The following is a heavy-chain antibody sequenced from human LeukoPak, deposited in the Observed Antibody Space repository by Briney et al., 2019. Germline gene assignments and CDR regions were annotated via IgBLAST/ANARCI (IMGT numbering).Heavy chain of an antibody. V-gene: IGHV3-74*01. CDR3: VSSYCSGGSCYSASGY. D-gene: IGHD2-15*01. CDR1: GFTFSSYW. J-gene: IGHJ4*02. Sequence: PGGSLRLSCAASGFTFSSYWMHWVRQAPGKGLGWVSRINNDGSSTSYADSGKGRFTISRDNAKNTLYLQMNSLRAEDTAVYYCVSSYCSGGSCYSASGYWGQGTLVTVSS. CDR2: INNDGSST.